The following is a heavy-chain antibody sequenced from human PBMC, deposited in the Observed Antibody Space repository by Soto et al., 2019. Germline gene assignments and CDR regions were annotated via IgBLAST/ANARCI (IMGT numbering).Heavy chain of an antibody. D-gene: IGHD3-10*01. CDR1: GFTFSSYA. CDR3: ARGGATGYFQH. CDR2: ISYDGSNK. V-gene: IGHV3-30-3*01. Sequence: QVQLVESGGGVVQPGRSLRLSCAASGFTFSSYAMQWVSQAPAKGLEWVGVISYDGSNKYYADSVKGRFTISRDNSKNTLYLQMNSLRAEDTAVYYCARGGATGYFQHWGQGTLVTVSS. J-gene: IGHJ1*01.